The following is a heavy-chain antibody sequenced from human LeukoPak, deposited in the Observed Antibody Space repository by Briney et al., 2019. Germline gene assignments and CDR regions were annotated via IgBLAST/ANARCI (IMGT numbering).Heavy chain of an antibody. D-gene: IGHD3-10*01. Sequence: GGSLRLSCAASGFTYSGSAMHWVRQASGKGLEWVGRIRSKANSYATAYAASVKGRFTISRDDSKNTAYLQMNSLKTEDTAVYYCTSSPQGGSGSPYYFDYWGQGTLVTVSS. CDR1: GFTYSGSA. CDR3: TSSPQGGSGSPYYFDY. CDR2: IRSKANSYAT. J-gene: IGHJ4*02. V-gene: IGHV3-73*01.